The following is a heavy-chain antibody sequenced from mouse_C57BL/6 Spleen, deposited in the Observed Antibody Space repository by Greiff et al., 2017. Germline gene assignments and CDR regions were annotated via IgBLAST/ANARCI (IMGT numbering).Heavy chain of an antibody. CDR3: ARDYYGRGARDY. Sequence: EVKLVESEGGLVQPGSSMKLSCTASGFTFSDYYMAWVRQVPEKGLEWVANINYDGSSTYYLDSLKSRFIISRDNAKNILYLQMSSLKSEDTATYYCARDYYGRGARDYWGQGTSVTVSS. CDR2: INYDGSST. CDR1: GFTFSDYY. J-gene: IGHJ4*01. D-gene: IGHD1-1*01. V-gene: IGHV5-16*01.